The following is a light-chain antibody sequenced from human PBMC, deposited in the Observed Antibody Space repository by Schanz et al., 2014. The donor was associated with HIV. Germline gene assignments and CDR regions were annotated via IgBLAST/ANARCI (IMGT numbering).Light chain of an antibody. J-gene: IGLJ2*01. CDR1: SSNIGAGYA. Sequence: QSLLTQPPSASGAPGQRVTISCTGGSSNIGAGYAVHWYQQLPGTAPKLLIYRNNQRPSGVPDRFSGSKSGTSASLAISGLRSEDEADYYCCSYAGTYTVIFGGGTKLTVL. CDR2: RNN. CDR3: CSYAGTYTVI. V-gene: IGLV1-40*01.